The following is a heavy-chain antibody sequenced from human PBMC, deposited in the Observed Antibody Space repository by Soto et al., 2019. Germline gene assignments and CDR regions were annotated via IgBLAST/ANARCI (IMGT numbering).Heavy chain of an antibody. CDR3: AKDKTPNTGGWYPDS. CDR2: ISGSGGST. D-gene: IGHD6-19*01. Sequence: PGGSLRLSCAASGFTFTIYAMNWVRQAPGKGLEWVSSISGSGGSTYYADSVKGRFTISRDNSKNTLYLQMSSLRAEDTAVYYCAKDKTPNTGGWYPDSWGQGTLVTVSS. V-gene: IGHV3-23*01. J-gene: IGHJ4*02. CDR1: GFTFTIYA.